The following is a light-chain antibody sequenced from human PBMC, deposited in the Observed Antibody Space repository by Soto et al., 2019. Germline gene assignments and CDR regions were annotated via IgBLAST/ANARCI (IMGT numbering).Light chain of an antibody. CDR1: SSDVGAFNY. V-gene: IGLV2-14*03. J-gene: IGLJ1*01. Sequence: QSVLTQPASVSGSPGQSISISCIGTSSDVGAFNYVSWYQHHPGKAPQLIIYDVTSRPSGVSNRFSASKSGNTASLTISGLQAEDEADYYCSSYPTRTTEVFGTGTKITV. CDR3: SSYPTRTTEV. CDR2: DVT.